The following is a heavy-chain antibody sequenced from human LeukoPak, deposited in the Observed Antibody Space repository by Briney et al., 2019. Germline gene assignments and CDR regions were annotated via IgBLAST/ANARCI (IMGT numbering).Heavy chain of an antibody. CDR3: ARVGGATGSYWFDP. J-gene: IGHJ5*02. V-gene: IGHV3-33*05. CDR2: IQNDASTE. Sequence: GGSLRLSCAASGFIFSHYGMHWVRQAPGKGLEWVAVIQNDASTENFADSVKGRFTISRDNSKNTVFLQMNSLRVEDTAVYYCARVGGATGSYWFDPWGQGTLVTVSS. CDR1: GFIFSHYG. D-gene: IGHD1-26*01.